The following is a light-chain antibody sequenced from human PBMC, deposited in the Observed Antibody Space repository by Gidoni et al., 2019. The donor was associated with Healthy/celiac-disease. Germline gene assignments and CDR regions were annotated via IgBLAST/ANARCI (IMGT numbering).Light chain of an antibody. J-gene: IGKJ4*01. CDR3: QQSYSTPLT. V-gene: IGKV1-39*01. Sequence: DIQKTQSPSSLSASVGDRVTITCRASQSISSYLNWYQQKPGKAPKLLIYAASSLQSGVPSRFSGSGSGTDFTLTISSLQPEDFATYYCQQSYSTPLTFGGGTKVEIK. CDR1: QSISSY. CDR2: AAS.